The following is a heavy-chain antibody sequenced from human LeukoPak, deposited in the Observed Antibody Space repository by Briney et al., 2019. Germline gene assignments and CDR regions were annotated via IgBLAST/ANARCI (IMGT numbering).Heavy chain of an antibody. CDR3: ASPAYYDYNWFDP. J-gene: IGHJ5*02. CDR2: IYYTGRT. CDR1: VGSISNRNYH. V-gene: IGHV4-39*01. D-gene: IGHD3-3*01. Sequence: ASETPSLTCTLPVGSISNRNYHCGWIRQLPGKWLECIGGIYYTGRTYSNPSHNSRVTISVDTSKTLLSLWLSPVTDDDTVLYYCASPAYYDYNWFDPWGQGTLVTVSS.